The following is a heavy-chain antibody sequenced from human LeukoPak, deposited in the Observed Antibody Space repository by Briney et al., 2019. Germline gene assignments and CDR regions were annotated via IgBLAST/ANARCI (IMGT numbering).Heavy chain of an antibody. CDR3: ARLPNSYYDFWSGYYNGGHFDY. V-gene: IGHV4-39*01. D-gene: IGHD3-3*01. J-gene: IGHJ4*02. Sequence: SETLSLTCTVSGGSISSSSYYWGWIRQPPGKGLEWIGSIYYSGSTYYNPSLKSRVTISVDTSKNQFSLKLSSVTAADTAVYYCARLPNSYYDFWSGYYNGGHFDYWGQGTLVTVSS. CDR1: GGSISSSSYY. CDR2: IYYSGST.